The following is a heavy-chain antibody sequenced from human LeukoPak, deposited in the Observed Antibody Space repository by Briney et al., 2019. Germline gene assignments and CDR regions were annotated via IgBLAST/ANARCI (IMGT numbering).Heavy chain of an antibody. CDR1: GFTFSDYG. V-gene: IGHV3-30*18. Sequence: GGSPRLSCVASGFTFSDYGMHWVRQAPGKGLAWVAFISYDGGYKYYADSVKGRFTISRDNPKNTLNLQMNSLRAEETAVYHCAKDGPDTAMPDYWGQGTLVTVSS. CDR3: AKDGPDTAMPDY. D-gene: IGHD5-18*01. J-gene: IGHJ4*02. CDR2: ISYDGGYK.